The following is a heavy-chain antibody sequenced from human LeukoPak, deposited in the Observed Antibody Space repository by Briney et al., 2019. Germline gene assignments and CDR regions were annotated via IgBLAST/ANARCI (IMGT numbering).Heavy chain of an antibody. CDR3: ATEGVSTVTTLAAFDI. CDR1: GYTLTELS. J-gene: IGHJ3*02. V-gene: IGHV1-24*01. Sequence: GASVKVSCKVSGYTLTELSMYWVRQAPGKGLEWMGGFDPEDGETIYAQKSQGRVTMTEDTSTDTAYMELSSLRSEDTAVYYCATEGVSTVTTLAAFDIWGQGTMVTVSS. D-gene: IGHD4-11*01. CDR2: FDPEDGET.